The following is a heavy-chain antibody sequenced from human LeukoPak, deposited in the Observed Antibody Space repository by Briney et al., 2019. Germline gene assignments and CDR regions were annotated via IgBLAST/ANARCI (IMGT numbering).Heavy chain of an antibody. CDR1: GFSLSSYT. Sequence: GGSLRLSCAPSGFSLSSYTMNWVRQAPGKGLEWVSASSGGRTYYADSVQGRFTISRDYSHNTLFLQMNSLRVDDTAVYYCAKFPEPGGFLSRTPKGHYDMDVWGQGTTVIVSS. CDR3: AKFPEPGGFLSRTPKGHYDMDV. D-gene: IGHD3-3*01. J-gene: IGHJ6*02. CDR2: SSGGRT. V-gene: IGHV3-23*01.